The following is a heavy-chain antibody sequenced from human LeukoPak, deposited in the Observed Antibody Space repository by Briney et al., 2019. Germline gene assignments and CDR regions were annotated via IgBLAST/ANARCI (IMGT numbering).Heavy chain of an antibody. CDR3: ARDNLRFYDSGAYEGYYFDY. V-gene: IGHV1-18*01. Sequence: ASVKVSCKASSYTFSSYGISWVRQAPGQGLEWMGWISAYNGYTNYAQNLQGRVTMTTDTSTSTAYMELRSLRSGDTAVYYCARDNLRFYDSGAYEGYYFDYWGQGTLVTVSS. CDR1: SYTFSSYG. CDR2: ISAYNGYT. J-gene: IGHJ4*02. D-gene: IGHD3-22*01.